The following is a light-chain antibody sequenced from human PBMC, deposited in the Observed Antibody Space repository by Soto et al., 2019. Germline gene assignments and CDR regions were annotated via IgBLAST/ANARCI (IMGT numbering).Light chain of an antibody. V-gene: IGKV3-15*01. J-gene: IGKJ4*01. CDR3: QQYNNWPLT. Sequence: EIVMTQSPATLSVSPGERATLSCRASQSVSSSLAWDQQKPGQAPRLLIYGTSTRANGLPARFSGSGSGTEFTLTISSLQSEDFAVYYCQQYNNWPLTFGGGTKVDI. CDR1: QSVSSS. CDR2: GTS.